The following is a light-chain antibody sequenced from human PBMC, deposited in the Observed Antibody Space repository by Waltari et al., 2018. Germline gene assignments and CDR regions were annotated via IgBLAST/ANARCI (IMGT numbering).Light chain of an antibody. CDR2: WAS. CDR3: QQYLSAPFT. Sequence: DIVMTQSPDSLAVSLVERATITCKSSHGVWSSNNRNYLSWYQHKPGQPPKLLFYWASTRESGVPDRFSGSGSGTDFTLTISSLQAEDVAVYYCQQYLSAPFTFGQGTRLEIK. CDR1: HGVWSSNNRNY. V-gene: IGKV4-1*01. J-gene: IGKJ5*01.